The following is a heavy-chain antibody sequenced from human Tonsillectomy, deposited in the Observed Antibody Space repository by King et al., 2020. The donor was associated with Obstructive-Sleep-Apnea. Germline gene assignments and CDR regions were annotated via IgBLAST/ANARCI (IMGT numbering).Heavy chain of an antibody. Sequence: VQLVESGGGLVKPGGSLRLSCAASGFTFSSYSMNWVRQAPGKGREWVSSISRSSSYIYYADSVKGRFTISRDNAKNSLYLQMNSLRAEDTAVYYCARDAPSSGWSPTFDYWGQGTLVTVSS. CDR1: GFTFSSYS. V-gene: IGHV3-21*01. D-gene: IGHD6-19*01. CDR3: ARDAPSSGWSPTFDY. J-gene: IGHJ4*02. CDR2: ISRSSSYI.